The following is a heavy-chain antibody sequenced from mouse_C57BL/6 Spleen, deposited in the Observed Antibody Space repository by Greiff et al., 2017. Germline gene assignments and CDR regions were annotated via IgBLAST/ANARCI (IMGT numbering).Heavy chain of an antibody. CDR1: GFNIKDYY. Sequence: EVQLQQSGAELVKPGASVKLSCTASGFNIKDYYMHWVKQRTEQGLEWIGRIDPEDGETKYAPKFPGKATITADTSSNKAYLQLSSLTSEDTAVYYCARGDYGSSYYFDYWGQGTTLTVSS. J-gene: IGHJ2*01. D-gene: IGHD1-1*01. CDR3: ARGDYGSSYYFDY. V-gene: IGHV14-2*01. CDR2: IDPEDGET.